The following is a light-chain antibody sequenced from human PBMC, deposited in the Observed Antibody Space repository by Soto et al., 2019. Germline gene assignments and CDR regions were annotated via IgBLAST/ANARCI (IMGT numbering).Light chain of an antibody. CDR1: QSVSSN. CDR3: QQYNNWPRT. Sequence: EIVMKQSPATMTVNPGERATLSCRASQSVSSNLAWYQQKPGQAPRLLIYGASTRATGIPARFSGSGSGTEFTLTISSLQSEDFAVYYCQQYNNWPRTFGQGTKV. V-gene: IGKV3-15*01. J-gene: IGKJ1*01. CDR2: GAS.